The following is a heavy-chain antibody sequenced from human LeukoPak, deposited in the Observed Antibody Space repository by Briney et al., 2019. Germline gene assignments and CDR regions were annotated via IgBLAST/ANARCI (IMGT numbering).Heavy chain of an antibody. J-gene: IGHJ1*01. CDR2: IKQDGSEK. CDR1: GFTFSSYW. CDR3: ATPAAGPGAEYSLY. Sequence: GGSLRLSCAASGFTFSSYWMSWVRQAPGKGLEWVANIKQDGSEKYYVDSVKGRLTISRDNAKNSLDLQMNSLKVEDTAVYYCATPAAGPGAEYSLYWGQGTLVIVSS. V-gene: IGHV3-7*01. D-gene: IGHD6-13*01.